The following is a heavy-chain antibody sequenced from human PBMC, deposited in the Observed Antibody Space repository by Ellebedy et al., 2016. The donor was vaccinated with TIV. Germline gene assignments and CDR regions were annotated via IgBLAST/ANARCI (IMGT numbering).Heavy chain of an antibody. V-gene: IGHV3-48*02. J-gene: IGHJ2*01. D-gene: IGHD5-24*01. CDR2: SSTTSSNI. Sequence: GGSLRLSCAASGNTFSSYNMNWVRQAPGKGLQWVSYSSTTSSNIYYADSVKGRFTISRDNAKNSLTLQMDSLRDEDTAVYYCVRDGGRDGYTYWYFDLWGRGTLVTVSS. CDR1: GNTFSSYN. CDR3: VRDGGRDGYTYWYFDL.